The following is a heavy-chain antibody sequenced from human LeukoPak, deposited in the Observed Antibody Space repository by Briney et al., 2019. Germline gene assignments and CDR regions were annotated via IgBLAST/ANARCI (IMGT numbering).Heavy chain of an antibody. CDR2: ISGSGDAT. V-gene: IGHV3-23*01. CDR3: AKSDCGGDSCKLLNY. CDR1: GFTFSDYA. Sequence: GGSLRLSCAASGFTFSDYAMSWVRQAPEKGLEWVSAISGSGDATKYADSVKGRFTISRDKSKNTLYLQMNSLRAEDTAVYYCAKSDCGGDSCKLLNYWGQGTLVTVSS. J-gene: IGHJ4*02. D-gene: IGHD2-21*01.